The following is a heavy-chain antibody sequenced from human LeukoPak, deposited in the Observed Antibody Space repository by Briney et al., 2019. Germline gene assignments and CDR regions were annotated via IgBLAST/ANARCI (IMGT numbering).Heavy chain of an antibody. J-gene: IGHJ4*02. CDR1: GFTFSSYG. Sequence: GGSLRLSCAASGFTFSSYGMSWVRQAPGKGLEWVSAISGSGGSTYYADSVKGRFTIPRDNSKNTLYLQMNSLRAEDTAVYYCANADYYDSSGYIYWGQGTLVTVSS. D-gene: IGHD3-22*01. CDR3: ANADYYDSSGYIY. V-gene: IGHV3-23*01. CDR2: ISGSGGST.